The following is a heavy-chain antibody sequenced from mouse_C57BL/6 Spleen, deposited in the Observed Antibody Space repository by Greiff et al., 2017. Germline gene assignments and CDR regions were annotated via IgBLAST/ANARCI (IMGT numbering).Heavy chain of an antibody. CDR2: IYPGSGSP. Sequence: VQLQQPGAELVKPGASVKMSCKASGYTFPSYWITWVKQRPGQGLEWIGDIYPGSGSPNYNEKFKSKATLTVDTSSSTAYMQLSSLTSEDSAVYYCARDGSSYWYFDVWGTGTTVTVGS. J-gene: IGHJ1*03. V-gene: IGHV1-55*01. CDR3: ARDGSSYWYFDV. CDR1: GYTFPSYW. D-gene: IGHD1-1*01.